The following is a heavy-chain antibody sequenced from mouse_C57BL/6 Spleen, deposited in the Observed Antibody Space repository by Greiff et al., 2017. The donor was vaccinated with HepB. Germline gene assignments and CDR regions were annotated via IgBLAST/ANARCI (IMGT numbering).Heavy chain of an antibody. Sequence: QVQLQQPGAELVRPGSSVKLSCKASGYTFTSYWMHWVKQRPIQGLEWIGNIDPSDSETHYNQKFKDKATLTVDKSSSTAYMQLSSLTSEDSAVYYCARGNYSKLFAYWGQGTLVTVSA. CDR3: ARGNYSKLFAY. CDR1: GYTFTSYW. J-gene: IGHJ3*01. D-gene: IGHD2-5*01. CDR2: IDPSDSET. V-gene: IGHV1-52*01.